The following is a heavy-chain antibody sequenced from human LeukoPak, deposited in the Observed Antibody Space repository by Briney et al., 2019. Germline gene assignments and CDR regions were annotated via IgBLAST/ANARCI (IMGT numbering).Heavy chain of an antibody. J-gene: IGHJ3*02. D-gene: IGHD3-22*01. CDR1: GFTFSSYS. CDR3: AREFTPNYYDSSGYYPPGAFDI. V-gene: IGHV3-21*01. Sequence: GGSLRLXCAASGFTFSSYSMNWVRQAPGKGLEWVSSISSSSSYIYYADSVKGRFTISRDNAKNSLYLQMNSLRAEDTAVYYCAREFTPNYYDSSGYYPPGAFDIWGQGTMVTVSS. CDR2: ISSSSSYI.